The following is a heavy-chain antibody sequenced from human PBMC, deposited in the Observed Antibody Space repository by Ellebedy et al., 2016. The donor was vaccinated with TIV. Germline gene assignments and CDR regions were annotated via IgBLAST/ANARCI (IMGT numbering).Heavy chain of an antibody. D-gene: IGHD3-22*01. CDR2: ISHSGTA. CDR3: ARVFYYDSVAYYYHYSDC. Sequence: SETLSLTCTVSGYSISRAYYWGWIRQSPGKGLEWIGSISHSGTAYYSPSLESRVSISVDTSKNQFSLKLNSVTAADTAVYYCARVFYYDSVAYYYHYSDCWGQGTLVTVSS. CDR1: GYSISRAYY. J-gene: IGHJ4*02. V-gene: IGHV4-38-2*02.